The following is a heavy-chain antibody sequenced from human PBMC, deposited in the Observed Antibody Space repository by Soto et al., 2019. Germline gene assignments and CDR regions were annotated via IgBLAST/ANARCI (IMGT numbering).Heavy chain of an antibody. CDR1: GYSFTSYW. D-gene: IGHD3-16*02. Sequence: GESLKISCKGSGYSFTSYWIGWVRQMPGKGLEWMGIIYPGDSDTRYSPSLQGQVTISADKSISTAYLQWSSLKASDTAMYHCARNKLTLDDYVGGSYPTRYYYGMDVWGQGTTVTVSS. CDR3: ARNKLTLDDYVGGSYPTRYYYGMDV. CDR2: IYPGDSDT. J-gene: IGHJ6*02. V-gene: IGHV5-51*01.